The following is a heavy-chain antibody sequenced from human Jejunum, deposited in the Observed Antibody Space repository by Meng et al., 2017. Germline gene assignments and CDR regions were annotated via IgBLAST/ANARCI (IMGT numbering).Heavy chain of an antibody. V-gene: IGHV4-4*02. CDR1: GGPYSNNNW. CDR2: ISHTGRI. J-gene: IGHJ5*02. Sequence: NPSGTCALTGAFRGGPYSNNNWWRWVGQPPGKGLEWIGEISHTGRINYNPSLKSRVTMSLDKSKNQFSLDLTSVTGADTAVYYCARDLLDPNIAATGWFDPWGQGTLVTVSS. D-gene: IGHD2/OR15-2a*01. CDR3: ARDLLDPNIAATGWFDP.